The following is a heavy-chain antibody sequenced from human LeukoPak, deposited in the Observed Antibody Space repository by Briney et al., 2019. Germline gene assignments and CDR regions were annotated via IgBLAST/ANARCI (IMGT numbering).Heavy chain of an antibody. CDR3: ARGLLSYGAPSHFDY. CDR2: IIPISGTA. J-gene: IGHJ4*02. D-gene: IGHD4-17*01. Sequence: ASVKVSCKASGGTFSSYAISWVRQAPGQGLEWMGGIIPISGTANYAQKFQGRVTITADESTSTAYMELSSLRSEDTAVYYCARGLLSYGAPSHFDYWGQGTLVTVSS. CDR1: GGTFSSYA. V-gene: IGHV1-69*13.